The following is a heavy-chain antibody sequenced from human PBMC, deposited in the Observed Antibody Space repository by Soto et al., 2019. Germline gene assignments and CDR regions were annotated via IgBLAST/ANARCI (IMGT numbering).Heavy chain of an antibody. D-gene: IGHD1-20*01. CDR1: GASISVSYYY. J-gene: IGHJ4*02. CDR3: ATSQEGYNGNYFDH. CDR2: VFYTGFT. V-gene: IGHV4-39*01. Sequence: SETLSLTCAVSGASISVSYYYLAWLRQSPGKGPEWIGSVFYTGFTSYNPSLKSRVSVSVDTSKSQFSLKLSAVTAADTAVYYCATSQEGYNGNYFDHWGQGALVTVSS.